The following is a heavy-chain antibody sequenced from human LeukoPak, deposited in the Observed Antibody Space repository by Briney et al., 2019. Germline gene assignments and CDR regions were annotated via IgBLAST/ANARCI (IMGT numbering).Heavy chain of an antibody. Sequence: SETLSLTSAVYGGSFSGYYWSWIRQPPGKGLEWIGEINHSGSTNYNPSLKSRVTISVDTSKNQFSLKLSSVTAADTAVYYCARAVTYSSSWYDYWGQGTLVTVSS. CDR3: ARAVTYSSSWYDY. D-gene: IGHD6-13*01. J-gene: IGHJ4*02. CDR1: GGSFSGYY. V-gene: IGHV4-34*01. CDR2: INHSGST.